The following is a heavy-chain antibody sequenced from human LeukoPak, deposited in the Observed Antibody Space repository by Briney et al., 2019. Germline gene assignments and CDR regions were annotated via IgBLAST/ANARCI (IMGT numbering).Heavy chain of an antibody. J-gene: IGHJ6*03. CDR3: ARGQERGELLGFSSDYYYYMDV. CDR1: GFTFSSHS. CDR2: ISTSSSYI. D-gene: IGHD1-26*01. Sequence: GGSLRLSCAGSGFTFSSHSMNWVRQAPGKGLEWVSSISTSSSYIDYADSVKGRFTISRDNAKNSLYLQMNSLRADDTAVYYCARGQERGELLGFSSDYYYYMDVWGKGTTVTVSS. V-gene: IGHV3-21*06.